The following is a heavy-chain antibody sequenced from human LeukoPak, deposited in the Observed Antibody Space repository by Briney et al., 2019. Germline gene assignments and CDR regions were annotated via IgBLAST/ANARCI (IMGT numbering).Heavy chain of an antibody. CDR2: IFSGGST. Sequence: GGSLRLSCAASGFTVSSNYMSWVRQAPGKGLEWVSVIFSGGSTYYADSVKGRFTTSRDNSKNTLYLQMNSLRAEDTAVYYCARGYYDYAFDIWGQGTMVTVSS. J-gene: IGHJ3*02. D-gene: IGHD3-22*01. CDR3: ARGYYDYAFDI. V-gene: IGHV3-53*01. CDR1: GFTVSSNY.